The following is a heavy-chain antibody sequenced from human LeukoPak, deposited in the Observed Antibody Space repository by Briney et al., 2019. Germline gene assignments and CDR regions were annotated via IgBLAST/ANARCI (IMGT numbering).Heavy chain of an antibody. CDR1: GGSISSTNW. D-gene: IGHD4-17*01. Sequence: SGTLSLSCAVSGGSISSTNWWSWVGQPPAKGLEWSGEIYHSGSTNYNPSLKSRVTISVDKSKNQFSLNLSSVTAADTAVYYCARELGGDYVDIWGQGTMVTVSS. CDR3: ARELGGDYVDI. V-gene: IGHV4-4*02. CDR2: IYHSGST. J-gene: IGHJ3*02.